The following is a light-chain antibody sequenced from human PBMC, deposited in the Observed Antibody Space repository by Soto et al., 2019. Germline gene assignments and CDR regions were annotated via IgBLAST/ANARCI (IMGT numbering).Light chain of an antibody. CDR3: LLYFGGAQLL. CDR1: TGAVTSGYY. Sequence: QTVLTQEPSLTVSPGGTVTLTCASSTGAVTSGYYPNWFQQKPGQAPRPLIYSTSNKHSWTPARFSGSLLGGKAALTLSGVQPEDEAEYYCLLYFGGAQLLFGGGTKLTVL. J-gene: IGLJ2*01. CDR2: STS. V-gene: IGLV7-43*01.